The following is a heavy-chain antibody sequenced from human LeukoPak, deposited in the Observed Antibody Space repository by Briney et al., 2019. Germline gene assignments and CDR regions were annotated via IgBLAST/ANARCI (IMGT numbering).Heavy chain of an antibody. J-gene: IGHJ3*02. CDR2: INQGESEK. CDR3: ARYGNGAWLAHYSFEI. V-gene: IGHV3-7*01. CDR1: GFTFSNYW. Sequence: GGSLRLSCEGSGFTFSNYWMSWVRQAPGKGLEWVANINQGESEKYYVDSVKGRFAISRDNAKNSLYLQMNSLRDEDTAVYYCARYGNGAWLAHYSFEIWGQGTMVTVSS. D-gene: IGHD6-19*01.